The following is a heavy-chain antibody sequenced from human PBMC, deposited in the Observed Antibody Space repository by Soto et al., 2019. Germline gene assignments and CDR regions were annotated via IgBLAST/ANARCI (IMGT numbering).Heavy chain of an antibody. CDR1: GYTFTSYG. D-gene: IGHD4-17*01. CDR2: ISAYNGNT. J-gene: IGHJ4*02. V-gene: IGHV1-18*01. Sequence: QVQLVQSGAEVKKPGASVKVSCKASGYTFTSYGISWVRQAPGQGLEWMGWISAYNGNTNYAQKLQRRFNMNTDTSTSAGYMELRSLRSDDTAGYYCAWEQGYGDPDYWGPGTRVTVSS. CDR3: AWEQGYGDPDY.